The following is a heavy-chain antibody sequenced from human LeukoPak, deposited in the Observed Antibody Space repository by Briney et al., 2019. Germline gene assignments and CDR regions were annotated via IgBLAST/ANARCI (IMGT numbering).Heavy chain of an antibody. CDR2: ISWNSGSI. CDR3: AKGDHGSYYPNFDY. D-gene: IGHD1-26*01. J-gene: IGHJ4*02. V-gene: IGHV3-9*03. CDR1: GFTFSSYA. Sequence: PGGSLRLSCAASGFTFSSYAMSWVRQAPGKGLEWVSGISWNSGSIGYADSVKGRFTISRDNAKNSLYLQMNSLRAEDMALYYCAKGDHGSYYPNFDYWDQGTLVTVSS.